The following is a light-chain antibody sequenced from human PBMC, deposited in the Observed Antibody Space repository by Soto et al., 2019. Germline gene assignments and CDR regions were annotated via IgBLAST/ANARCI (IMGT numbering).Light chain of an antibody. CDR3: CSYAGSSNVV. J-gene: IGLJ2*01. CDR2: EGS. V-gene: IGLV2-23*01. CDR1: SSDVGSYNL. Sequence: QSVLTQPASVSGSPGQSITISCTGTSSDVGSYNLVSWYQQHPGKAPKLMIYEGSKRPSGVSNRCSGSKSVNTASLTISGPQAEDEADYYCCSYAGSSNVVFGGGTKLTVL.